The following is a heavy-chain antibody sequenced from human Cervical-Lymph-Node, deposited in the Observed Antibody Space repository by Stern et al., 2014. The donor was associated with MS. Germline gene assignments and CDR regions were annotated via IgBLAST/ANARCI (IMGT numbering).Heavy chain of an antibody. Sequence: EVQLVESGGGSVQPGGSLRLSCAASGFTFSTYAMTWVRPAPGKGLDWVSAISGGGDNTYYADSVKGRFTISRDNSKNTLFLQMNSLRAEDTAVYYCAKVKAVTVYHYYGMDVWGQGTTVTVSS. CDR2: ISGGGDNT. J-gene: IGHJ6*02. D-gene: IGHD4-23*01. V-gene: IGHV3-23*04. CDR1: GFTFSTYA. CDR3: AKVKAVTVYHYYGMDV.